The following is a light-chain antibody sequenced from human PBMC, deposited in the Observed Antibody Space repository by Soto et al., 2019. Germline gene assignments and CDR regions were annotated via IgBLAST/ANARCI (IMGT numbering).Light chain of an antibody. CDR2: DAS. CDR3: QQYDNWLLP. V-gene: IGKV3-15*01. J-gene: IGKJ4*01. Sequence: VLTQSRATLSMSTGERATLSCRASQSVSSYLAWYQQNPGQAPSLLIYDASNRATGIPDRFSGSGSGTEFALTISSLQSEDFAAYFCQQYDNWLLPFGGGSKV. CDR1: QSVSSY.